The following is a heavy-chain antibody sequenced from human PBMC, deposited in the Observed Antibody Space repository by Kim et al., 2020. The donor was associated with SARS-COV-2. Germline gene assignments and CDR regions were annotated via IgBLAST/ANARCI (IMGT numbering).Heavy chain of an antibody. CDR1: GFTFSSYG. Sequence: GGSLRLSCAASGFTFSSYGMSWVRQAPGKGLEWVANIKQDGSEKYYVDSVKGRFTISRDNSKNSLYLQMNSLRAEDTAVYYCAKDGIGAAGYYFSYGMVV. CDR2: IKQDGSEK. CDR3: AKDGIGAAGYYFSYGMVV. J-gene: IGHJ6*01. V-gene: IGHV3-7*03. D-gene: IGHD6-19*01.